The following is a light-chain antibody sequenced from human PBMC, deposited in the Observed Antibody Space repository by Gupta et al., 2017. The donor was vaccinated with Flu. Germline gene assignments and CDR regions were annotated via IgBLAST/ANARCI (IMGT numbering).Light chain of an antibody. J-gene: IGKJ2*01. CDR3: QQSDSMPYT. V-gene: IGKV1-39*01. Sequence: DIQMTQTPSSLSASVGDRVTITCRASQTITNFFNWFQQKPGKAPKLLIYAASNLQSGVPSRFTVSRSRTDFTLTIDRLQPEDFAIYYCQQSDSMPYTFGQGTKMQIK. CDR2: AAS. CDR1: QTITNF.